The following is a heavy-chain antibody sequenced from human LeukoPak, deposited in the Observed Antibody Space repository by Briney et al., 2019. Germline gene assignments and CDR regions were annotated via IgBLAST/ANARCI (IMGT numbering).Heavy chain of an antibody. CDR3: ARDGNYDILTGFHIGDAFDI. V-gene: IGHV3-21*04. CDR2: ISKSSVYI. Sequence: GGSLRLSCAASGFTFSSYSMNWVRQTPGKGLEWVSSISKSSVYIYYADSVRGRFTISRDNAKNSLYLQMNSLRAEDTAVYYCARDGNYDILTGFHIGDAFDIWGQGTMVTVSS. CDR1: GFTFSSYS. J-gene: IGHJ3*02. D-gene: IGHD3-9*01.